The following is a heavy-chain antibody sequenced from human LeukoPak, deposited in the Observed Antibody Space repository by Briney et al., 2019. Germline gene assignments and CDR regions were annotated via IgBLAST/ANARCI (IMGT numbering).Heavy chain of an antibody. CDR2: IYYSGST. V-gene: IGHV4-59*01. CDR3: ARDRYCSSTSCYRGQYNWFDP. J-gene: IGHJ5*02. Sequence: PSETLSLTCTVSGGSISSYYWSWIRQPPGKGLEWIGYIYYSGSTNYNPSLKSRVTISVDTSKNQFSLKLSSVTAADTAVYYCARDRYCSSTSCYRGQYNWFDPWGQGTLVTVSS. D-gene: IGHD2-2*01. CDR1: GGSISSYY.